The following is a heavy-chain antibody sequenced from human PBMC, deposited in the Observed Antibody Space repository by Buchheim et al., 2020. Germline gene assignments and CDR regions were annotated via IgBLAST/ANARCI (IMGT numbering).Heavy chain of an antibody. V-gene: IGHV4-4*02. CDR2: IYRNGDT. CDR3: AGAGSRVGVQH. Sequence: QVQLQESGPGLVKPSGTLSLTCVVSGDSISSNNWWSWVRQSPGKGLEWIGQIYRNGDTNYNPSLGSRVTISVDKSKNHFSLKLNSVTAADTAVYYRAGAGSRVGVQHWGQGSL. CDR1: GDSISSNNW. D-gene: IGHD3-16*01. J-gene: IGHJ1*01.